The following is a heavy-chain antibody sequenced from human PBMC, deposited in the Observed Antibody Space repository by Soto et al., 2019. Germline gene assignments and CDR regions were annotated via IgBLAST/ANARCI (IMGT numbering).Heavy chain of an antibody. D-gene: IGHD3-3*01. J-gene: IGHJ4*02. CDR2: IYYSGST. V-gene: IGHV4-59*01. CDR1: GGSISSYY. CDR3: ARAFSDFWSGYLDY. Sequence: SETLSLTCTVSGGSISSYYWSWIRQPPGKGLEWIGYIYYSGSTNYNPSLKSRVTISVDTSKNQFSLKLSSVTAADTAVYYCARAFSDFWSGYLDYWGQGTLVTVSS.